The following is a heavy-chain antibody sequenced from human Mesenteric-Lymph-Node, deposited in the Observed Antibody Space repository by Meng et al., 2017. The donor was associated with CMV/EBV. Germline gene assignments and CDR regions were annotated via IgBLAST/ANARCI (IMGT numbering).Heavy chain of an antibody. CDR2: ISFDGSNQ. J-gene: IGHJ6*02. V-gene: IGHV3-30*04. CDR3: ARERDRQVGYRSYGMDV. CDR1: GFTFREYS. D-gene: IGHD2-2*02. Sequence: GESLKISCVGAGFTFREYSIHWVRQAPGKGLEWVALISFDGSNQYYADSAKGRFTVSRDNSQNTLFLQMNGLRAEDTAVYYCARERDRQVGYRSYGMDVWGQGTTVTVSS.